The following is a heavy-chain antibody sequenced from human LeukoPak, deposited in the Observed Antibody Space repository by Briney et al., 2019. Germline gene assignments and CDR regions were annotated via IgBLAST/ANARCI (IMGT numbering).Heavy chain of an antibody. Sequence: SETLSHTCAVYGGSFSGYYWSWIRQSPGKGLEWIGEVNHSGGTNYNPSLKSRVTISVDTSKNQFSLKLSSVTAADTAVYYCARDVTGSASDYWGQGTLVTVSS. J-gene: IGHJ4*02. CDR3: ARDVTGSASDY. D-gene: IGHD1-1*01. V-gene: IGHV4-34*01. CDR2: VNHSGGT. CDR1: GGSFSGYY.